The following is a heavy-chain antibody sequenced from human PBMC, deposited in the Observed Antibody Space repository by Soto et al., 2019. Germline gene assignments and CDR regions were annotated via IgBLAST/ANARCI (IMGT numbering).Heavy chain of an antibody. J-gene: IGHJ4*02. V-gene: IGHV3-23*01. CDR2: ISGSGGST. Sequence: VLQATGKGREWVSAISGSGGSTYSADSVKGRFTISRDNSKNTLYLQMNSLRAEDTALYYCAKAPQLGGSGWYFDYWGQGALVTVSS. D-gene: IGHD6-19*01. CDR3: AKAPQLGGSGWYFDY.